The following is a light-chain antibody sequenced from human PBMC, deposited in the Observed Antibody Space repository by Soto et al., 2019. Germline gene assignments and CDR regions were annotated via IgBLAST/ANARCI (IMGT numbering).Light chain of an antibody. CDR2: ENN. V-gene: IGLV1-51*02. CDR3: GTWDSSLSAWV. J-gene: IGLJ3*02. Sequence: QSVLTKPPAASAAPGQKVTISCSGSSSNIGNNYVSWYQQLPGTAPKLLIYENNKRPSGIPDRFSGSKSGTSATLGITGLQTGDEADYYCGTWDSSLSAWVFGGGTKLTVL. CDR1: SSNIGNNY.